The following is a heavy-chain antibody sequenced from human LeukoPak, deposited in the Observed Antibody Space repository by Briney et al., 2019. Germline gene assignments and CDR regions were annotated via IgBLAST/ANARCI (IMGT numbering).Heavy chain of an antibody. V-gene: IGHV3-33*01. CDR2: IWSDGSNK. CDR3: ARDRSPPAYCSGGSCPTAMAPGY. CDR1: GFTFSSYG. D-gene: IGHD2-15*01. J-gene: IGHJ4*02. Sequence: PGGSLRLSCAASGFTFSSYGMHWVRQAPGKGLEWVAIIWSDGSNKYYADSVKGRFTISRDNSKNTLYLQMNSLRAEDTAVYYCARDRSPPAYCSGGSCPTAMAPGYWGQGTLVTVSS.